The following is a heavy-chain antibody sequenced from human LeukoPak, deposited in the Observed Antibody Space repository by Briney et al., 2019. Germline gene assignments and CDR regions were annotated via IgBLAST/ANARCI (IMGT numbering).Heavy chain of an antibody. CDR1: GGSFSGYY. CDR2: IYHSGST. CDR3: ARETKYYDSSGCLDY. Sequence: PSETLSLTCAVYGGSFSGYYWSWIRQPPGKGLEWIGEIYHSGSTNYNPSLKSRVTISVDKSKNQFSLKLSSVTAADTAVYYCARETKYYDSSGCLDYWGQGTLVTVSS. V-gene: IGHV4-34*01. J-gene: IGHJ4*02. D-gene: IGHD3-22*01.